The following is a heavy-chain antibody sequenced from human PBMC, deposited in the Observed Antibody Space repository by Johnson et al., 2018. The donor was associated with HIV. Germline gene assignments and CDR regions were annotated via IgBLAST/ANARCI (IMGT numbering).Heavy chain of an antibody. V-gene: IGHV3-20*04. Sequence: MLLVESGGGLVKPGGSLRLSCAASGFTFDDYGMSWVRQAPGKGLEWVSGINWNGGSTGYADSVKCRFTISRDNAKNSLYLQMNSLRAEDTAVYYCRVVTGAFDIWGQGTMVTVSS. CDR1: GFTFDDYG. CDR3: RVVTGAFDI. J-gene: IGHJ3*02. CDR2: INWNGGST. D-gene: IGHD4-23*01.